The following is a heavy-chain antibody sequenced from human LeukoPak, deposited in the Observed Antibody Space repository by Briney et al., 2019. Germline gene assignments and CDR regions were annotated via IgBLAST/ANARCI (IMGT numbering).Heavy chain of an antibody. Sequence: GGSLRLSCAASGFTFSNAWMNWVRQAPGKGLEWVGRIKSKTDGGTTDYAAPVKGRFTISRDDSKNTLYLQMNSLKTEDTAVYYCARESYDSSGYYFTPYYYYGMDVWGQGTTVTVSS. CDR1: GFTFSNAW. CDR2: IKSKTDGGTT. V-gene: IGHV3-15*07. D-gene: IGHD3-22*01. J-gene: IGHJ6*02. CDR3: ARESYDSSGYYFTPYYYYGMDV.